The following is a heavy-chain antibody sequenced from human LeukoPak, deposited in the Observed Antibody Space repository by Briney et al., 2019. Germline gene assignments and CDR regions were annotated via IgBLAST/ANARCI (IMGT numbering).Heavy chain of an antibody. CDR3: AKHVDIVVVPAAPRGWFDP. V-gene: IGHV3-30*02. Sequence: GGSLRLSCAASGFTFSSYGMHWVRQAPGKGLEWMAFIRYDGSNKYYADSVKGRFTISRDNSKNTLYLQMNSLRAEDTAVYYCAKHVDIVVVPAAPRGWFDPWGQGTLVTVSS. D-gene: IGHD2-2*01. CDR1: GFTFSSYG. CDR2: IRYDGSNK. J-gene: IGHJ5*02.